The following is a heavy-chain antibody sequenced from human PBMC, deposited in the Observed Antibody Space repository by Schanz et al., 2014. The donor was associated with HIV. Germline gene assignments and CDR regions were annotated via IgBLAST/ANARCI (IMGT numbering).Heavy chain of an antibody. D-gene: IGHD3-22*01. CDR3: ARGHPLYDSSGYYSPFFDY. CDR2: IIPFTGSS. J-gene: IGHJ4*02. CDR1: GGAFNSHT. Sequence: QVHLVQSGTEVKKPGSSVKVSCKASGGAFNSHTISWLRQAPGQGPVWMGAIIPFTGSSNYAQEFQGRVTITADDSTSTAYMDLSSLTSDDTAVYYRARGHPLYDSSGYYSPFFDYWGQGTLVTVSS. V-gene: IGHV1-69*13.